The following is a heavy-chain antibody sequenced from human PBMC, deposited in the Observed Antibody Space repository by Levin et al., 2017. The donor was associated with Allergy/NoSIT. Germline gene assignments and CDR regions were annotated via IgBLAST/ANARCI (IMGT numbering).Heavy chain of an antibody. CDR3: AKGIIPAARIYYYYMDV. CDR1: GFTFSSYG. Sequence: GGSLRLSCAASGFTFSSYGMHWVRQAPGKGLEWVAVISYDGSNKYYADSVKGRFTISRDNSKNTLYLQMNSLRAEDTAVYYCAKGIIPAARIYYYYMDVWGKGTTVTVSS. J-gene: IGHJ6*03. D-gene: IGHD2-2*01. CDR2: ISYDGSNK. V-gene: IGHV3-30*18.